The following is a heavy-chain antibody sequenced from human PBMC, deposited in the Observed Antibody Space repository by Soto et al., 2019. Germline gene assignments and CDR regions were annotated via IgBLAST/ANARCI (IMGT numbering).Heavy chain of an antibody. Sequence: PGGSLRLSCASSVFTFSSYWMSCVRHSPGKGLEWVANIKQDGSEKYYVDSVKGRFTISKDNAKNSLYLKMNSLRAEDTAVYYCARETDDYYYYYYGMEVWGQGTTVIVSS. CDR2: IKQDGSEK. V-gene: IGHV3-7*01. J-gene: IGHJ6*01. CDR3: ARETDDYYYYYYGMEV. D-gene: IGHD1-1*01. CDR1: VFTFSSYW.